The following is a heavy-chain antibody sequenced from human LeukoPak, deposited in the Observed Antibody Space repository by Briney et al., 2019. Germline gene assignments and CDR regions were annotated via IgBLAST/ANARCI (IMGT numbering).Heavy chain of an antibody. Sequence: GGSLRLSCATSGFTFSSYAMSWVRQAPGKGLEWVSAISGSGGSTYYADSVKGRFTISRDNSKNTLYLQMNSLRAEDTAVYYCAKSFGYSRGWFIYYFDYWGQGTLVTVSS. J-gene: IGHJ4*02. D-gene: IGHD6-19*01. V-gene: IGHV3-23*01. CDR1: GFTFSSYA. CDR3: AKSFGYSRGWFIYYFDY. CDR2: ISGSGGST.